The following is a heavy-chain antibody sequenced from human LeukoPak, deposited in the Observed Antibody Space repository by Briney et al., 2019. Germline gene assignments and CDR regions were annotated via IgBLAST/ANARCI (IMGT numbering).Heavy chain of an antibody. D-gene: IGHD6-13*01. CDR1: GFTFSSYS. J-gene: IGHJ4*02. Sequence: GSLKPPCAASGFTFSSYSINWVRQAPGKGLEWVSSISSSSSYIYYADSVKGRFTISRDNAKDSLYLQMNSLRAEDTAVYYCARGIAAAGPDYWGQGTLVTVSS. V-gene: IGHV3-21*01. CDR3: ARGIAAAGPDY. CDR2: ISSSSSYI.